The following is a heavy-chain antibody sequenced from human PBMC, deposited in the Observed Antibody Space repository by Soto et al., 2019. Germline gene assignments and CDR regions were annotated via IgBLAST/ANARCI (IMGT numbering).Heavy chain of an antibody. D-gene: IGHD1-1*01. J-gene: IGHJ4*02. CDR1: GFTFNIYA. V-gene: IGHV3-30-3*01. CDR3: ARDGRNDALDPWSDFDY. Sequence: PGGSVRLSCAASGFTFNIYAMHWVRQAPGKGLEWVAVISYDGSNKYYADSVKGRFTISRDNSKNTLYLQMNSLRAEDTAVYYCARDGRNDALDPWSDFDYWGQGTLVTVSS. CDR2: ISYDGSNK.